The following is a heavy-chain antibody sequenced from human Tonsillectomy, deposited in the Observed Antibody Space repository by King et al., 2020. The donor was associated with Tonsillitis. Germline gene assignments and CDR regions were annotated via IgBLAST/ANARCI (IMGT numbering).Heavy chain of an antibody. CDR2: ISGSSTYI. D-gene: IGHD2-2*01. CDR3: AREGRRLAVSNATGWENQVLSGGPYYYYGMDV. J-gene: IGHJ6*02. V-gene: IGHV3-21*01. Sequence: VQLVESGGGLVKPGGSLRLSCAASGFTFSSYSMNWVRQAPGEGLEWVSSISGSSTYIYYADSVKGRFTISRDNAKNSLYLQVNSLRAEDTAVYYCAREGRRLAVSNATGWENQVLSGGPYYYYGMDVWGQGTTVTVSS. CDR1: GFTFSSYS.